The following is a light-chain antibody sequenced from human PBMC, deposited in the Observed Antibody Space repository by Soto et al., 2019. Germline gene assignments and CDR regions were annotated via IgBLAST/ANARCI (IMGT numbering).Light chain of an antibody. J-gene: IGLJ1*01. CDR2: DVS. Sequence: QSALTQPRSVSGSPGQSVTISCTGISSDVGGYNYVSWYQQHPGKAPKLMIYDVSKRPSGVPDRFSGSKSGNTASLTISGLQAEDEADYYCCSYAGSPLVFGTGTKVTVL. CDR3: CSYAGSPLV. CDR1: SSDVGGYNY. V-gene: IGLV2-11*01.